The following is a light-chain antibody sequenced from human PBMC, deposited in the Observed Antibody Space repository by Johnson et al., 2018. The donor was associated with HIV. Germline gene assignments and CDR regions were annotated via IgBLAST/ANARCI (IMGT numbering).Light chain of an antibody. CDR2: DNN. V-gene: IGLV1-51*01. J-gene: IGLJ1*01. CDR3: ETWDSSLTGG. Sequence: QSVLTQPPSVSAAPGQKVTISCFGSDSDIGNNYVSWYQQLPGTAPKLLIYDNNKRPSGIPDRFSGSKSGTSAPLGITGLRTGDEADYYCETWDSSLTGGVGTGTKVTVL. CDR1: DSDIGNNY.